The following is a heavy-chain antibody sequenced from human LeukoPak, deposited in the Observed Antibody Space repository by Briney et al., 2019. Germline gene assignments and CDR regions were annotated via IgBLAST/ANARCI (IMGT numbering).Heavy chain of an antibody. Sequence: SETLSLTCAVYGGSFSGYYWSWLRQPPGKGLEGVGEINHSGSTNYNPSLTSRVTISVDTSKNQFSLKLSSVTAADTAVYYCARVGAGVYIYYFDYWGQGTLVTVSS. CDR1: GGSFSGYY. V-gene: IGHV4-34*01. CDR3: ARVGAGVYIYYFDY. CDR2: INHSGST. D-gene: IGHD5/OR15-5a*01. J-gene: IGHJ4*02.